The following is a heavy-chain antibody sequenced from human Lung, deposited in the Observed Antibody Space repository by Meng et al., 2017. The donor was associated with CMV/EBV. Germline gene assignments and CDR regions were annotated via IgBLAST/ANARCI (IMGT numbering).Heavy chain of an antibody. CDR3: ARGIVIAVAGTGVDY. D-gene: IGHD6-19*01. CDR2: ISAYNGNT. CDR1: GYTFTSYC. J-gene: IGHJ4*02. V-gene: IGHV1-18*01. Sequence: ASVXVSXKASGYTFTSYCITWVRQAPGQGLEWMGWISAYNGNTNYAQKLQGRVTMTTDTSTSTAYMELRSLRSDDTAVYYCARGIVIAVAGTGVDYWGQGXLVTVSS.